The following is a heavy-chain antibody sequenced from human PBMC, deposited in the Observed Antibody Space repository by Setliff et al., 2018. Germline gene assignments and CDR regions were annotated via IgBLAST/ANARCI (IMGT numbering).Heavy chain of an antibody. CDR1: GGPISSSSYY. V-gene: IGHV4-39*07. CDR2: IFYSGST. J-gene: IGHJ4*02. D-gene: IGHD5-18*01. Sequence: SETLFLTCTVSGGPISSSSYYWVWIRQPPGKGLEWIGNIFYSGSTYYNPSLKSRVTISIDTSKNQFSLKLSSVTAADTAVYFCASTTYGYSYDYWGQGTLVTVSS. CDR3: ASTTYGYSYDY.